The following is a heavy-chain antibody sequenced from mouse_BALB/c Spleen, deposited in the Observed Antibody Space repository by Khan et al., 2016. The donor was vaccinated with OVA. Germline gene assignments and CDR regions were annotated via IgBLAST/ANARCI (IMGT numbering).Heavy chain of an antibody. CDR3: ARGGWLAYAMDY. J-gene: IGHJ4*01. D-gene: IGHD2-2*01. CDR2: ISYSGNT. Sequence: EVELVESGPGLVKPSQSLSLTCTVTGYSITSDYAWNWIRQFPGNKLEWMGYISYSGNTTYNPSLKSRISITRDTSKNQFFLQLNSVTTEDTATYYCARGGWLAYAMDYWGQGTPVTVSS. CDR1: GYSITSDYA. V-gene: IGHV3-2*02.